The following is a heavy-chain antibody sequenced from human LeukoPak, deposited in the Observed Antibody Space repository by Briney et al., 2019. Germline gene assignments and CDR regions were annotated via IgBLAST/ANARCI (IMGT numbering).Heavy chain of an antibody. CDR1: GYTFTTYD. D-gene: IGHD3-9*01. V-gene: IGHV1-8*01. CDR2: MNPNSGNA. J-gene: IGHJ4*02. CDR3: ARATGKDILTGRKLDY. Sequence: ASVKVSCKASGYTFTTYDINWVRQTTGHGLEWMGWMNPNSGNAGYAQRFQGRVTMTRNSSISTAYMDLSSLGSEDTAVYYCARATGKDILTGRKLDYWGQGTLVTVSS.